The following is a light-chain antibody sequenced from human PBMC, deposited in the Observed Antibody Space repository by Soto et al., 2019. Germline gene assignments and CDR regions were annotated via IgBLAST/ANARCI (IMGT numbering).Light chain of an antibody. V-gene: IGKV2-28*01. CDR1: QSLLHSNGYNY. Sequence: DIVMTQSPLSLPVIPGEPASISCRSSQSLLHSNGYNYLDWYLQKPGQSPQLLIYLGSNRASGVPDRFSGSGSGTDFTLKISSVEAEDAGIYYCMQALQTPLTFGGGTKVEIK. J-gene: IGKJ4*01. CDR3: MQALQTPLT. CDR2: LGS.